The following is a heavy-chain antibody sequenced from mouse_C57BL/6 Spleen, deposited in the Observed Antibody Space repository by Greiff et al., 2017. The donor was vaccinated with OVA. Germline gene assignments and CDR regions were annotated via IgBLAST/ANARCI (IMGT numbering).Heavy chain of an antibody. CDR1: GYTFTSYG. Sequence: QVQLQQSGAELAKPGASVKLSCTASGYTFTSYGMHWVKQRPGQGLEWIGYINPSSGYIKYNQKFKDKATLTADKSSSTVYMQLSSLTYEDSAVYYCARLSSSSFAYWGQGTLVTVSA. D-gene: IGHD1-3*01. CDR2: INPSSGYI. CDR3: ARLSSSSFAY. J-gene: IGHJ3*01. V-gene: IGHV1-7*01.